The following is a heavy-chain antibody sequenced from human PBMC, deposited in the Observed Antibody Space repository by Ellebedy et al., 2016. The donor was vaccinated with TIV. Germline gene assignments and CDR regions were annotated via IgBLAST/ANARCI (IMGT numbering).Heavy chain of an antibody. Sequence: GESLKISCAASGFTFSSYDMHWVRQGTGKGLEWVSAIGTAGDTYYPGSVKGRFTISRENAKNSLYLQITSLRAEDTAVYYCARVRFGVTAVDYWGQGTLVTVSS. J-gene: IGHJ4*03. CDR2: IGTAGDT. CDR1: GFTFSSYD. D-gene: IGHD2-8*01. V-gene: IGHV3-13*01. CDR3: ARVRFGVTAVDY.